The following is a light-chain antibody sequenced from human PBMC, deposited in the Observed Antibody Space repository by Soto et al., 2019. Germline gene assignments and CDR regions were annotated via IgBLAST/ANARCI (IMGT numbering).Light chain of an antibody. J-gene: IGLJ2*01. CDR1: SSNFGAGYD. V-gene: IGLV1-40*01. Sequence: QSVLTQPPSVSAAPGQRVTFSCTGSSSNFGAGYDVHWYQQLPGTAPKLLIYGNNNRPSGVPDRSSGSKSGTSASLAITGLRAEDEADYYCSSQTGSATVLFGGGTKLTVL. CDR3: SSQTGSATVL. CDR2: GNN.